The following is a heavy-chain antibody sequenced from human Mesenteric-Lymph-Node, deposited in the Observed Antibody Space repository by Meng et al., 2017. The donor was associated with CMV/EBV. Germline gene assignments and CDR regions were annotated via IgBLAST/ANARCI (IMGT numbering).Heavy chain of an antibody. D-gene: IGHD2-2*02. V-gene: IGHV4-61*01. J-gene: IGHJ4*02. CDR2: IYYSGST. CDR3: ARGHCSSTSCYKGVFDY. Sequence: SETLSLTCTVSGGSVSSGSYYWSWIRQPPGKGLEWIGYIYYSGSTNYNPSLKSRVTISVDTSKNQFSLKLSSVTAADTAVYYCARGHCSSTSCYKGVFDYWGQGTLVTVSS. CDR1: GGSVSSGSYY.